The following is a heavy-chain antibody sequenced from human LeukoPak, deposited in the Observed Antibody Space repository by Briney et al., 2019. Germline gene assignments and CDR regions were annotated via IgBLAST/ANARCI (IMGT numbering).Heavy chain of an antibody. CDR1: EFDFFSYG. CDR3: ARELPREVTLDS. J-gene: IGHJ5*01. CDR2: IFTDGSTT. Sequence: PGGSLRLSCVPSEFDFFSYGMQWVRQAPGKGLVWVSRIFTDGSTTSYADSVKGRFTISRDNAKNTLYLEMKSLRVEDTAVYYCARELPREVTLDSWGQGTLVTVSP. V-gene: IGHV3-74*01. D-gene: IGHD2-21*02.